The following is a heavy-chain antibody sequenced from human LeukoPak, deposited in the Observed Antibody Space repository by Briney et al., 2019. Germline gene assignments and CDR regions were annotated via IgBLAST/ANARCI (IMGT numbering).Heavy chain of an antibody. D-gene: IGHD2-2*01. V-gene: IGHV3-23*01. J-gene: IGHJ4*02. CDR3: AKAHCSSTSCSRADN. Sequence: GGSLRLSCAASGFTFTRNAMAWVRQAPGKGLEWVSAIDGSGGTTFYADSVKGRVTISRVQSTNTVYLQMNTLRADDTAVYYCAKAHCSSTSCSRADNWGQGTLVTVSS. CDR1: GFTFTRNA. CDR2: IDGSGGTT.